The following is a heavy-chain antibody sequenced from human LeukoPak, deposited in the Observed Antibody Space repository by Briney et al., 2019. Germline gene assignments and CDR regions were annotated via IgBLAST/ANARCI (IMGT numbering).Heavy chain of an antibody. D-gene: IGHD5-12*01. V-gene: IGHV3-9*01. Sequence: GGSLRLSCAVSGFTFDDYAMHWVRQVPGKGLKWVSGINWNSDSIGYADSVKGRFTTSRDNAKNSLYLQMNSLRAEDTAFYYCAINGGGDSGYGSFDYWGQGTLVTVSS. CDR3: AINGGGDSGYGSFDY. CDR2: INWNSDSI. J-gene: IGHJ4*02. CDR1: GFTFDDYA.